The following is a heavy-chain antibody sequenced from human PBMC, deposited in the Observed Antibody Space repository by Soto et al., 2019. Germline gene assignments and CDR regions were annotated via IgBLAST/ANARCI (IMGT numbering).Heavy chain of an antibody. Sequence: GGSLRLSCAASGFTFSSYGMHWVRQAPGKGLEWVAVISYDGSNKYYADSVKGRFTISRDNSKNTLYLQMNSLRAEDTAVYYCAKDEYDFWSGSFNWFDPWGQGTLVTVSS. V-gene: IGHV3-30*18. D-gene: IGHD3-3*01. J-gene: IGHJ5*02. CDR3: AKDEYDFWSGSFNWFDP. CDR2: ISYDGSNK. CDR1: GFTFSSYG.